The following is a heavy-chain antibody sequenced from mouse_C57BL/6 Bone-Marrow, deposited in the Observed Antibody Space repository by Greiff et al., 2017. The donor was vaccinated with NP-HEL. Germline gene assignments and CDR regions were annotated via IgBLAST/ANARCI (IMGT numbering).Heavy chain of an antibody. CDR3: ARGTGTYEDWFDY. CDR1: GFTFTDYY. Sequence: EVKLVESGGGLVQPGGSLSLSCAASGFTFTDYYMSWVRQPPGKALEWLGFIRNKANGYTTEYSASVKGRFTISRDNSQSILYLQMNALRAEDSATYYCARGTGTYEDWFDYWGQGTTLTVSS. V-gene: IGHV7-3*01. J-gene: IGHJ2*01. CDR2: IRNKANGYTT. D-gene: IGHD4-1*01.